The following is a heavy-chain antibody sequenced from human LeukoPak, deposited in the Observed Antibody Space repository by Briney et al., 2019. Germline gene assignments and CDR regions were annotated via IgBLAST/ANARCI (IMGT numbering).Heavy chain of an antibody. V-gene: IGHV3-66*01. CDR2: IYSGGST. J-gene: IGHJ6*02. CDR3: ARVATSYNYYGIDV. D-gene: IGHD5-12*01. Sequence: PGVSLRLSCAASGFTVSSNYMSWVRQARGKGLEWVSVIYSGGSTYYADSVKGRFTISRDNSKNTLYLQMNSLRAEDTAVYYCARVATSYNYYGIDVWGQGTTVTVSS. CDR1: GFTVSSNY.